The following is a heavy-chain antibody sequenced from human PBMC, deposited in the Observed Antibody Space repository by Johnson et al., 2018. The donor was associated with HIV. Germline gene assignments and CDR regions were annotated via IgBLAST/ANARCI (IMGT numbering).Heavy chain of an antibody. V-gene: IGHV3-30*04. CDR1: GFTFSSYA. J-gene: IGHJ3*02. CDR3: TRTDDAYHYDTFGYIDAFDI. Sequence: QVQLVESGGGVVQPGGSLRLSCAASGFTFSSYAMHWVRQAPGKGLEWVAVISYDGSNKYYADSVKGRFTISRDNDRNSLYLQVNNLRVEDTAVYYCTRTDDAYHYDTFGYIDAFDIWGQGTMVTVSS. D-gene: IGHD3-22*01. CDR2: ISYDGSNK.